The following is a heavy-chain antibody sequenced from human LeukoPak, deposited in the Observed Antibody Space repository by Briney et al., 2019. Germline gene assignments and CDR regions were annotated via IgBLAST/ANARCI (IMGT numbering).Heavy chain of an antibody. CDR1: GGSISSYY. D-gene: IGHD5-12*01. CDR2: IYYSGST. Sequence: SETLSLTCTVSGGSISSYYWSWIRQPPGKGLEWIGYIYYSGSTNYNPSLKSRVTISVDTSKNQFSLKLSSVTAADTAVYYCARAIHGYERYYYYMDVWGKGTTVTISS. V-gene: IGHV4-59*01. J-gene: IGHJ6*03. CDR3: ARAIHGYERYYYYMDV.